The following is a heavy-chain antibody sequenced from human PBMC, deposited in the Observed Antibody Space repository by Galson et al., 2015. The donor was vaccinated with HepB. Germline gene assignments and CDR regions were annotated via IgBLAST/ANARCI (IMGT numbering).Heavy chain of an antibody. CDR1: GITLSNYA. V-gene: IGHV3-23*01. Sequence: SLRLSCAASGITLSNYAMSWVRQPPGKGLEWVSAISGSGDSTYYADSVKGRFTISRDNSKDTLSLQMNSLRAEDTAVYYCAKVAMMTTVISVFDYWGQGTLVTLPS. J-gene: IGHJ4*02. D-gene: IGHD4-11*01. CDR3: AKVAMMTTVISVFDY. CDR2: ISGSGDST.